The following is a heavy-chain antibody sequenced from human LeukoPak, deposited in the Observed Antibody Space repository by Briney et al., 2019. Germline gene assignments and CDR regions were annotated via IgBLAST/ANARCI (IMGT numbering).Heavy chain of an antibody. J-gene: IGHJ6*03. Sequence: PGRSLRLSCAASGFTFSSYSMNWVRQAPGKGLEWVSSISSSSSYIYYADSVKGRFTISRDNAKNSLYLQMNSLRAEDTAVYYCARDPYSYGFSFYYYYYYMDVWGKGTTVTVSS. CDR1: GFTFSSYS. CDR3: ARDPYSYGFSFYYYYYYMDV. D-gene: IGHD5-18*01. CDR2: ISSSSSYI. V-gene: IGHV3-21*01.